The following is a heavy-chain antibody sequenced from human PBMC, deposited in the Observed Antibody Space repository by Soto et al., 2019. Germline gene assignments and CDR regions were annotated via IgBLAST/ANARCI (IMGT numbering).Heavy chain of an antibody. CDR3: ARGVTHSSGWSRGGDFDY. D-gene: IGHD6-19*01. Sequence: QVQLVQSGAEVKKPGSSVKVSCKASGGTFSSYAISWVRQAPGQGLEWMGGIIPIFGTANYAQKFQGRVTITADESTSTAYMDLRSLRSEDTAVYYCARGVTHSSGWSRGGDFDYWGQGTLVTVSS. V-gene: IGHV1-69*01. CDR2: IIPIFGTA. J-gene: IGHJ4*02. CDR1: GGTFSSYA.